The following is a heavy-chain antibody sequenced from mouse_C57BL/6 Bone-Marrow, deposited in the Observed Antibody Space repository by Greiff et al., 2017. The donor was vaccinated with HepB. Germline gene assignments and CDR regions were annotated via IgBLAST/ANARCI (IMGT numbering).Heavy chain of an antibody. CDR2: INPEDGDT. Sequence: VQLKQSGAELVRPGASVKLSCTASGFNIKDYYMHWVKQRPEQGLEWIGRINPEDGDTEYAPKFQGKATMTADTSSNTAYLQLSSLTSEDTAVYCCTTPLVHITTVVAPDYWGQGTTLTVSS. V-gene: IGHV14-1*01. D-gene: IGHD1-1*01. J-gene: IGHJ2*01. CDR3: TTPLVHITTVVAPDY. CDR1: GFNIKDYY.